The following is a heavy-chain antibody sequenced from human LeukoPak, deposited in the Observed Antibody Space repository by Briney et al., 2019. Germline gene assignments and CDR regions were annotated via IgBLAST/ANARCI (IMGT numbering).Heavy chain of an antibody. V-gene: IGHV1-24*01. CDR1: GYTLTELS. J-gene: IGHJ4*02. D-gene: IGHD5-24*01. Sequence: ASVKVSCKVSGYTLTELSMHWVRQAPGKGLEWMGGFDPEDGETIYAQKFQGRVTMTEDTSTDTAYMELSSLRSKDTAVYYCATDGDGYNYRFDYWGQGTLVTVSS. CDR2: FDPEDGET. CDR3: ATDGDGYNYRFDY.